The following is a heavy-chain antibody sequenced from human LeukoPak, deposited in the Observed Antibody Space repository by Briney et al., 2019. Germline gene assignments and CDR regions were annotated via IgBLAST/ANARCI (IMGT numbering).Heavy chain of an antibody. CDR2: MNPNSGNT. D-gene: IGHD6-13*01. Sequence: ASVKVSCKASGYTFTSYDINWVRQATGQGLEWMGWMNPNSGNTGYAQKFQGRVTMTRNTSISTAYMELSSLRSEDTAVYYCARGLKAAAAGTWSWKYWGQGTLVTVSS. CDR1: GYTFTSYD. CDR3: ARGLKAAAAGTWSWKY. V-gene: IGHV1-8*01. J-gene: IGHJ4*02.